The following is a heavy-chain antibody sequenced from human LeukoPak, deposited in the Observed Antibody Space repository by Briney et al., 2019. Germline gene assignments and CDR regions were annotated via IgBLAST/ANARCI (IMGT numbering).Heavy chain of an antibody. Sequence: ASVKVSCNTSGYPFTSYDIHWVRQAAGHGLEWMSWMTPNSEKRAYAQKFQGRVTMTTNTSIDTAYMELSSLTFDDTAIYYCARGRGWGILDSWGQGHLVTVSS. CDR1: GYPFTSYD. D-gene: IGHD6-19*01. J-gene: IGHJ4*02. CDR3: ARGRGWGILDS. CDR2: MTPNSEKR. V-gene: IGHV1-8*01.